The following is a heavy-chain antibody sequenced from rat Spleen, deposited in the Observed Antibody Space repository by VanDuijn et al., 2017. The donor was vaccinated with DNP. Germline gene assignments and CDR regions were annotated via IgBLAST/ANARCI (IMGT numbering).Heavy chain of an antibody. D-gene: IGHD1-4*01. J-gene: IGHJ2*01. CDR2: IRYDGSNT. CDR3: AGRPPPTRGPFDY. CDR1: GFTFNDYY. Sequence: EVQLVESGGGVVQPGRSLKLSCAASGFTFNDYYMAWVRQVPTKGLEWVATIRYDGSNTYYRDSVKGRFTISKDNAKITLYLQMDSLRSEDTATYYCAGRPPPTRGPFDYWGQGVTVTVSS. V-gene: IGHV5-7*01.